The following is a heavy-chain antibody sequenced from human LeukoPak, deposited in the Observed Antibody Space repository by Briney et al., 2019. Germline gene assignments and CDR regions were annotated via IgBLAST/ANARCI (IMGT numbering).Heavy chain of an antibody. CDR2: IKQDGSEK. CDR3: AKVLSKGGGYYLTDY. V-gene: IGHV3-7*01. J-gene: IGHJ4*02. D-gene: IGHD3-22*01. Sequence: GGSLRLSCAASGFTFSNYWMSWVRQAPGKGLEWVANIKQDGSEKTYVDSVKGRFIISRDNVENSLYLQMNSLRAEDTAVYYCAKVLSKGGGYYLTDYWGQGTLVTVSS. CDR1: GFTFSNYW.